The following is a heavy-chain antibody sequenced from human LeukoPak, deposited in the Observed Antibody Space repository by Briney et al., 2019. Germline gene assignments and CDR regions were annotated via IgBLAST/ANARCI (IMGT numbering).Heavy chain of an antibody. V-gene: IGHV6-1*01. Sequence: SQTLSLTCALSGDSFSSNSAAWNWLRQSPSRGLEWLGRTYYRTTWYNDYAVSVKSLITIKPDTSKNQFTLQLNSVTPEGTAVYYCARGYWAYGMDVWGPGTTVTVSS. J-gene: IGHJ6*02. CDR2: TYYRTTWYN. D-gene: IGHD6-13*01. CDR3: ARGYWAYGMDV. CDR1: GDSFSSNSAA.